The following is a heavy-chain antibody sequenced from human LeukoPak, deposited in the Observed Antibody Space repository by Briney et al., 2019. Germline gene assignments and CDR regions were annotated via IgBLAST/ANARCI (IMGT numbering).Heavy chain of an antibody. CDR2: IYHSGSS. V-gene: IGHV4-4*02. J-gene: IGHJ5*02. D-gene: IGHD2-15*01. CDR1: GVSISSNNW. CDR3: ARFQRVVVAATRVVDWFDP. Sequence: SETLSLTCAVSGVSISSNNWWNWVRQPPGKGLEWIGEIYHSGSSNYNPSLKSRVTISVDKSKNQFSLKLSSVTAADTAVYYCARFQRVVVAATRVVDWFDPWGQGTLVTVSS.